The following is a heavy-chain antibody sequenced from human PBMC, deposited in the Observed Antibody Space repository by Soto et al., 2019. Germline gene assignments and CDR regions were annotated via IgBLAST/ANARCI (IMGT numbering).Heavy chain of an antibody. J-gene: IGHJ6*02. CDR3: AREIDGYYGMDV. CDR2: IIPMFGTA. V-gene: IGHV1-69*12. CDR1: GGTFSTDS. Sequence: QVQLVQSGAEVKKPGSSVKVSCKASGGTFSTDSISWVRQAPGQGLEWMGGIIPMFGTANNAQKFQGRVTMTADESTSTAYMERSSLRSEDTAVYFCAREIDGYYGMDVWGQGTTVTVAS.